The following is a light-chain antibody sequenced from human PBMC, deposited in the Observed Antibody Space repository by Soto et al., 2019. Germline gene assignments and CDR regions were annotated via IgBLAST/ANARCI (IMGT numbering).Light chain of an antibody. CDR3: LQYDNWPLTWT. CDR1: QSVSSSY. J-gene: IGKJ1*01. Sequence: EIVLTQSPGTLSLSPGERATLSCRASQSVSSSYLAWYQQQPGQAPRLLIYGASTRATAIPARFSGSGSGTEFTLTISSLQSEDFGIYYCLQYDNWPLTWTFGQGTKVDIK. CDR2: GAS. V-gene: IGKV3-15*01.